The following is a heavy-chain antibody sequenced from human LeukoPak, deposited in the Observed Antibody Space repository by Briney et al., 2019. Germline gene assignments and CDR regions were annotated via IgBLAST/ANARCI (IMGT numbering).Heavy chain of an antibody. V-gene: IGHV1-2*02. CDR2: INPNSGGT. Sequence: ASVKVSCKASGYTFTGYYMHWVRQAPGQGLEWMGWINPNSGGTNYAQKFQGRVTMTRDTSISTAYMELSRLRSYDTAVYYCARPYYYDSSGYYFGYWGQGTLVTVSS. D-gene: IGHD3-22*01. J-gene: IGHJ4*02. CDR1: GYTFTGYY. CDR3: ARPYYYDSSGYYFGY.